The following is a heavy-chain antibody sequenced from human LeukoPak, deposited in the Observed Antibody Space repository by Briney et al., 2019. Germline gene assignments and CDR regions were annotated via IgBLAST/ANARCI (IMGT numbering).Heavy chain of an antibody. CDR2: SRNNNYSLST. CDR1: GVTFSSNY. Sequence: GGSLRLSCVVSGVTFSSNYMDWVRKAPGKGLEWVGHSRNNNYSLSTKYAASLKGRFTILRDDSKNSLYLQMNSLKAEDTAIYECTRVYRGPGYHGDWGQGTLVTVSS. J-gene: IGHJ4*02. D-gene: IGHD2-21*01. V-gene: IGHV3-72*01. CDR3: TRVYRGPGYHGD.